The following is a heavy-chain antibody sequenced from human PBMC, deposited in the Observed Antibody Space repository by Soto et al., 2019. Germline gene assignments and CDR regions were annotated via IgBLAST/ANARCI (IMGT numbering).Heavy chain of an antibody. V-gene: IGHV3-23*01. J-gene: IGHJ4*02. CDR1: GFTFSSYA. CDR3: AKDHLFSGWTSGGYFDY. D-gene: IGHD6-19*01. CDR2: ISGSVGTT. Sequence: EVQLLESGGGLVQPGGSLRLSCEASGFTFSSYAMSWVRQAPGKGLEWVSVISGSVGTTYYADSVKGRFTISRDNSKNTLYLQMNNLRAEDTAVYYCAKDHLFSGWTSGGYFDYWGQGALVTVSP.